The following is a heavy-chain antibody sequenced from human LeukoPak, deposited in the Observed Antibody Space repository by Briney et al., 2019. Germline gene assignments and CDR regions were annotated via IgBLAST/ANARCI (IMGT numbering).Heavy chain of an antibody. CDR3: ARHRGNANAFDI. Sequence: ASVKVSCKASSYTFTRYGISWVRQAPGQGLEWMGWINPNSGGTNYAQKFQGRVTMTRDTSISTAYMELSRLRSDDTAVYYCARHRGNANAFDIWGQGTMVTVSS. J-gene: IGHJ3*02. CDR2: INPNSGGT. V-gene: IGHV1-2*02. D-gene: IGHD1-14*01. CDR1: SYTFTRYG.